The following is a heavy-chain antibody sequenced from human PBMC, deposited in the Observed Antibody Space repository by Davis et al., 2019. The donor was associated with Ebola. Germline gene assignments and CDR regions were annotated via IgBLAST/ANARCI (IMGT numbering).Heavy chain of an antibody. CDR1: GGSISSYY. CDR2: IYYSGST. CDR3: ARGRAIRWRGIFDY. J-gene: IGHJ4*02. Sequence: MPSETLSLTCTVSGGSISSYYWSWIRQPPGKGLEWIGYIYYSGSTYYNPSLKSRVTISVDTPKNQFSLKLRSVTAADTAVYYCARGRAIRWRGIFDYWGQGTLVTVSS. D-gene: IGHD4-23*01. V-gene: IGHV4-59*08.